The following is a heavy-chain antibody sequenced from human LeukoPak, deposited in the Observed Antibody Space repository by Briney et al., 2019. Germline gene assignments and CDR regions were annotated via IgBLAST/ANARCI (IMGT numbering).Heavy chain of an antibody. CDR2: IIPISGTR. J-gene: IGHJ6*03. Sequence: SVKVSCKASGGTISRYGISWVRQAPGQGLEWRGGIIPISGTRNYAQRFEDRVTITTDESTNTAYMELSSLRAEDTAVYYCARAEAAGDNRGGYYYFYMDVWGKGTTVTVSS. D-gene: IGHD6-25*01. CDR3: ARAEAAGDNRGGYYYFYMDV. CDR1: GGTISRYG. V-gene: IGHV1-69*05.